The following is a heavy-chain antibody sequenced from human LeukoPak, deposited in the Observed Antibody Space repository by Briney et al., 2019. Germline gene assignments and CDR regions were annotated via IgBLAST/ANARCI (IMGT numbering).Heavy chain of an antibody. CDR3: AKGVGSGSYQLGGFDY. CDR2: ISWNSGSI. Sequence: PGRSLRLSCAASGFTFDDYAMHWVRQAPGKGLEWVSGISWNSGSIGYADSVKDRFTISRDNAKNSLYLQMNSLRAEDMALYYCAKGVGSGSYQLGGFDYWGQGTLVTVSS. CDR1: GFTFDDYA. D-gene: IGHD1-26*01. J-gene: IGHJ4*02. V-gene: IGHV3-9*03.